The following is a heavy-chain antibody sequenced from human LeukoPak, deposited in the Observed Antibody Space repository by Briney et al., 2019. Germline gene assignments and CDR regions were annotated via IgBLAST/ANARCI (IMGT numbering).Heavy chain of an antibody. CDR2: IIPNSGAT. Sequence: ASVKVFCKASGYTFTCYYMHWVRQAPGQGLEWMGWIIPNSGATNYAQNLQGRVTMTRDTSISTAYMELKRLTSDDTAVYYCARQLGATSRDYWGQGTLVTVSS. CDR3: ARQLGATSRDY. J-gene: IGHJ4*02. D-gene: IGHD1-26*01. CDR1: GYTFTCYY. V-gene: IGHV1-2*02.